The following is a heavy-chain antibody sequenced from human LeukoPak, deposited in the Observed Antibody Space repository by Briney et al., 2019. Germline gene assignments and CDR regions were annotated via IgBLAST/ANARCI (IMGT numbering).Heavy chain of an antibody. D-gene: IGHD3-3*01. CDR2: IYHSGSA. J-gene: IGHJ5*02. Sequence: SETLSLTCTVSSYSISSGYYWGWIRQPPGKGLGWIGSIYHSGSAYYNPSLKSRVTISVETCNNQFSLKRNSVTTADTPLKHCARVPHGETIFGVVLYWFDPWGQGTLVTVSS. CDR3: ARVPHGETIFGVVLYWFDP. V-gene: IGHV4-38-2*02. CDR1: SYSISSGYY.